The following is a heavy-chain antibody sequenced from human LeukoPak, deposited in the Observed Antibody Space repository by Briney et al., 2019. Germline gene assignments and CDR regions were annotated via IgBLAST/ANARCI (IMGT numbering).Heavy chain of an antibody. Sequence: GGSLRLSCAASGFTFSGYGMHWVRQAPGKGLEWVAVIWYDGSNKYYADSVKGRFTISRDNSKNTLYLQMNSLRAEDTAVYYCARDSRATLYGGMDVWGQGTTVTVSS. J-gene: IGHJ6*02. V-gene: IGHV3-33*01. CDR3: ARDSRATLYGGMDV. D-gene: IGHD3-16*01. CDR2: IWYDGSNK. CDR1: GFTFSGYG.